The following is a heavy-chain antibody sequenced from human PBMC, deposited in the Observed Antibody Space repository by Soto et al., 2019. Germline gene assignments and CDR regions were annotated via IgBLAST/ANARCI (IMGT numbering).Heavy chain of an antibody. D-gene: IGHD6-13*01. Sequence: GGSLRLSCTASGFTFSSYSMNWVRQAPGKGLEWVSSISSSSSYIYYADSVKGRFTISRDNAKNSLYLQMNSLRAEDTAVYYCATYSSSWYFDYWGQGTLVTVSS. V-gene: IGHV3-21*01. J-gene: IGHJ4*02. CDR2: ISSSSSYI. CDR1: GFTFSSYS. CDR3: ATYSSSWYFDY.